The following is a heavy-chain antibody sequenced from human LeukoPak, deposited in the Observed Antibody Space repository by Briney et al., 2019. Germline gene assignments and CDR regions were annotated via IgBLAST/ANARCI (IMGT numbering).Heavy chain of an antibody. CDR2: ISAYNGNT. J-gene: IGHJ4*02. Sequence: GASVKVSCKASGYTFTSYGISWVRQAPGQGLEWMGWISAYNGNTNYAQKLQGRVTMTTDTSTSTAYMELRSLRSDDTAVYYCAREELGFSIVGATPEKGFDYWGQGTLVTVSS. CDR1: GYTFTSYG. CDR3: AREELGFSIVGATPEKGFDY. V-gene: IGHV1-18*01. D-gene: IGHD1-26*01.